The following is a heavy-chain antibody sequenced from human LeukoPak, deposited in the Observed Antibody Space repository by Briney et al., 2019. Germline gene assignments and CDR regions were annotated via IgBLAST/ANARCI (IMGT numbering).Heavy chain of an antibody. CDR2: IYTSGST. J-gene: IGHJ4*02. V-gene: IGHV4-4*07. D-gene: IGHD3-3*01. CDR3: ARENRPYYDFWSGYYILDY. Sequence: PSETLSLTCTVSGGSISSYYWSWIRQPAGKGLEWIGRIYTSGSTNYNPSLKSRVTMSVDTSKNQFSLKLSSVTAADTAVYYCARENRPYYDFWSGYYILDYWGQGTLVTVSS. CDR1: GGSISSYY.